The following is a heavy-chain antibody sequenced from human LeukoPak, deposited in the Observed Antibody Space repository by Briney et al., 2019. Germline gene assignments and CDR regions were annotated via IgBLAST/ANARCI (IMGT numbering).Heavy chain of an antibody. CDR1: GFTFSSYG. CDR2: IRYDGSNK. V-gene: IGHV3-30*02. Sequence: GGSLRLSCAASGFTFSSYGMHWVSQAPGKGLEWVAFIRYDGSNKYYADSVKGRFTISRDNSKNTLYLQMNSLRAEDTAVYYCAKDGGRYYYDSSGYDALDYWGQGTLVTVSS. CDR3: AKDGGRYYYDSSGYDALDY. D-gene: IGHD3-22*01. J-gene: IGHJ4*02.